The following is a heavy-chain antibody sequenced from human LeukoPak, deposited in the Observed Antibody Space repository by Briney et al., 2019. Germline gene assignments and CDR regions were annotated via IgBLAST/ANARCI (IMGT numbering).Heavy chain of an antibody. D-gene: IGHD3-22*01. CDR3: AKELVYYDSSGYSGYYFDY. Sequence: GGSLRLSCAASGFTFSSYAMSWVRQAPGKGLEWVSAISGSGGSTYYADSVKGRFTISRDNSKNTLYLQMNSLRAEDTAVYYCAKELVYYDSSGYSGYYFDYWGQGTLVTVSS. V-gene: IGHV3-23*01. J-gene: IGHJ4*02. CDR2: ISGSGGST. CDR1: GFTFSSYA.